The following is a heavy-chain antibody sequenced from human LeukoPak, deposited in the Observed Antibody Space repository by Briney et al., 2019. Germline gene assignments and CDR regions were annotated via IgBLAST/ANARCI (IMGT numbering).Heavy chain of an antibody. Sequence: ASVKVSCKASGYTFTGYYMHWVRQAPGQGLEWMGWINPNSGGTNYAQKFQGRVTMTRDTSISTAYMELTRLRSDDTAVYYCARSPHILTGENFDYWGQGTLVTVSS. CDR1: GYTFTGYY. J-gene: IGHJ4*02. CDR2: INPNSGGT. D-gene: IGHD3-9*01. CDR3: ARSPHILTGENFDY. V-gene: IGHV1-2*02.